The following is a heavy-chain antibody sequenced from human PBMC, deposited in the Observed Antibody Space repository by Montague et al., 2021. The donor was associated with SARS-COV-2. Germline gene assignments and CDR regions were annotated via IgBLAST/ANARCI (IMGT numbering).Heavy chain of an antibody. Sequence: YLRLSCAASRLAFNGYAMHWVRQAPGKGLEWLTFISHDESNHRYADSVKGRFTISRDDSKNTLYLQMDSLRPEDTAVYYCAREGYRSGSFYFDYWGQGTLVTVSS. V-gene: IGHV3-30*04. CDR2: ISHDESNH. J-gene: IGHJ4*01. CDR1: RLAFNGYA. D-gene: IGHD1-26*01. CDR3: AREGYRSGSFYFDY.